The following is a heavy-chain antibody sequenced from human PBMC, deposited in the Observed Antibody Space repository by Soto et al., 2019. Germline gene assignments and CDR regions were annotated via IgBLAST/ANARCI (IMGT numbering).Heavy chain of an antibody. CDR3: AQALTTAFYDSSGYYLY. V-gene: IGHV1-69*06. Sequence: ASVKVSCKASGGTFSSYAISWVRQAPGQGLEWMGGIIPIFGTANYAQKFQGRVTITADKSTSTAYMELSSLRSEDTAVYYCAQALTTAFYDSSGYYLYWGQGTLVTVSS. D-gene: IGHD3-22*01. CDR1: GGTFSSYA. CDR2: IIPIFGTA. J-gene: IGHJ4*02.